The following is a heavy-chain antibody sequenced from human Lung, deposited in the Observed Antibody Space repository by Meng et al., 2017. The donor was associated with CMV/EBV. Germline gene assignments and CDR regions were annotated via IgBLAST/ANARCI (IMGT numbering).Heavy chain of an antibody. D-gene: IGHD3-10*01. CDR3: LRRSGGSV. V-gene: IGHV4-4*02. Sequence: AELGEPGPALVKPSETLSLTGAVSGDSITNHNWWAWVRQPPGKGLEWIGEIPHRGSSAYNPSLKSRVSMSIDKSKNQFSLKLTSVTAADTAVYHCLRRSGGSVWGQGTLVTVSS. CDR1: GDSITNHNW. CDR2: IPHRGSS. J-gene: IGHJ1*01.